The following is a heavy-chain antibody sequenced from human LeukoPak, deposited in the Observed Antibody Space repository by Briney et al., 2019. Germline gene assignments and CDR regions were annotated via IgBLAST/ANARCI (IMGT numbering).Heavy chain of an antibody. CDR2: IYPSGTT. D-gene: IGHD5/OR15-5a*01. V-gene: IGHV4-4*07. CDR1: DGFITGYY. J-gene: IGHJ4*02. Sequence: PSETRSLTCTVADGFITGYYWSWIRQPAGKGLEWIGRIYPSGTTYDNTSLKSRVTTSVDTTKNQFSLRLTSVTAADTAIYYCARDVYDYTDYWGQGTLVTVSS. CDR3: ARDVYDYTDY.